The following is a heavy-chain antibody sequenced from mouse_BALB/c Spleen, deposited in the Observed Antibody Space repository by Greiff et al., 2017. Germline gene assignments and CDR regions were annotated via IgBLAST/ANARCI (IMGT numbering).Heavy chain of an antibody. CDR1: GFSLTSYG. Sequence: VHLVESGPGLVAPSQSLSITCTVSGFSLTSYGVHWVRQPPGKGLEWLGVIWAGGSTNYNSALMSRLSISKDNSKSQVFLKMNSLQTDDTAMYYCARDRGGNLGYWGQGTSVTVSS. D-gene: IGHD2-1*01. V-gene: IGHV2-9*02. CDR2: IWAGGST. CDR3: ARDRGGNLGY. J-gene: IGHJ4*01.